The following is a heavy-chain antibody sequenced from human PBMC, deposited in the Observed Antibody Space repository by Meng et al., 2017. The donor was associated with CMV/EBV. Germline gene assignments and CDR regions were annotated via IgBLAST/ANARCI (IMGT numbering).Heavy chain of an antibody. CDR2: INHSGST. D-gene: IGHD2-2*02. Sequence: GSLRLSCAVYGGSFSGYYWSWIRPPPGKGLEWIGEINHSGSTNYNPSLKSRVTISVDTSKNQFSLKLSSVTAADTAVYYCARGVRPGYCSSTSCYTGRPFHYYYYGMDVWGQGTTVTVSS. V-gene: IGHV4-34*01. J-gene: IGHJ6*02. CDR3: ARGVRPGYCSSTSCYTGRPFHYYYYGMDV. CDR1: GGSFSGYY.